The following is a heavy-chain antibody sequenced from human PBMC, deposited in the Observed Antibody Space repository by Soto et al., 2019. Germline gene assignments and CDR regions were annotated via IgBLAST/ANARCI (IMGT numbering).Heavy chain of an antibody. J-gene: IGHJ4*02. D-gene: IGHD6-19*01. CDR2: ISYDGSKK. CDR3: AKSVAVAGNWAGGLYYFDY. V-gene: IGHV3-30*18. Sequence: QVQLVESGGGVVQPGRSLRLSCAASGFTFSSYGMHWVRQAPGKGLEWVAVISYDGSKKYYADSVKGRFTITRDNSKNTLYLQMNSLRAEDTAVYYCAKSVAVAGNWAGGLYYFDYWGQGTLVTVSS. CDR1: GFTFSSYG.